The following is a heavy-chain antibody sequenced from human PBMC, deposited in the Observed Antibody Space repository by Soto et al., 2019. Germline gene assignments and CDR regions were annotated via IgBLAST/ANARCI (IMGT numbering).Heavy chain of an antibody. Sequence: SETLSLTCTVSGDSVTSGDYYWSWIRQPPGKGLEWIGYNNHSGNTNYRPSLKSRVPISLDTSHNQFSLQVSSVTAADTSVYYCARGGYDWDNWGQGALVTVSS. D-gene: IGHD5-12*01. CDR3: ARGGYDWDN. J-gene: IGHJ4*02. V-gene: IGHV4-61*08. CDR2: NNHSGNT. CDR1: GDSVTSGDYY.